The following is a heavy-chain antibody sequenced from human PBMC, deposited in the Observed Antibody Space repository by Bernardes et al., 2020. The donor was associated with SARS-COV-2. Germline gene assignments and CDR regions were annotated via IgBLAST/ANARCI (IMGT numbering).Heavy chain of an antibody. Sequence: ASVKVSCKASGYTFTGYYMHWVRQAPGQGLEWMGLINPNSGGTNSAQKFQGRVTMTRDTSISTAYMELSRLRSDDTAVYYCAVEEAYCGGDCPSTPYFDYWGQGTLVTVSS. CDR3: AVEEAYCGGDCPSTPYFDY. CDR1: GYTFTGYY. CDR2: INPNSGGT. D-gene: IGHD2-21*02. J-gene: IGHJ4*02. V-gene: IGHV1-2*02.